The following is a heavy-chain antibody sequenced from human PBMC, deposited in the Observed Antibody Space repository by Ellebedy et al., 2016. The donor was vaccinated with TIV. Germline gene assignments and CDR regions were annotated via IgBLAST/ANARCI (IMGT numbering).Heavy chain of an antibody. Sequence: GESLKLSCAASGFTFSSYEMNWVRQAPGKGLEWVSYISSSGRTTYYADSVKGRFTISRDNAKNSLYLQMRRLRAEETAVYYCETYGSGSYYQGYSFDYWGQGTLVTVSS. J-gene: IGHJ4*02. D-gene: IGHD3-10*01. CDR2: ISSSGRTT. CDR1: GFTFSSYE. CDR3: ETYGSGSYYQGYSFDY. V-gene: IGHV3-48*03.